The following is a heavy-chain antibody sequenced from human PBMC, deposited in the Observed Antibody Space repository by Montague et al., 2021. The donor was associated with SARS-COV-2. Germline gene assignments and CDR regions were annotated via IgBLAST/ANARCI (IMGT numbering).Heavy chain of an antibody. CDR2: TYYGSSWNT. D-gene: IGHD1-7*01. CDR1: GDSVSRNNPA. Sequence: CAISGDSVSRNNPAWNWIRQSPSRGLEWLGRTYYGSSWNTDYAVSVKSRITISPDTSKNQFSQHLNSVTPEDTAVYYCARGWNYAFDIWSQGTMVTVSS. V-gene: IGHV6-1*01. J-gene: IGHJ3*02. CDR3: ARGWNYAFDI.